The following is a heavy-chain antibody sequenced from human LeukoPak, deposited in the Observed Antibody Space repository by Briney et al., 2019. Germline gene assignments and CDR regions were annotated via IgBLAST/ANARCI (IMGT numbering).Heavy chain of an antibody. CDR3: AKAIWRTGAAFDI. V-gene: IGHV3-30-3*01. Sequence: PGGSLRLSCAASGFTFSSYAMHWVRQAPGKGLEWVAVISYDGSNKYYADSVKGRFTISRDNSKNTLYLQMNSLRAEDTAVYYCAKAIWRTGAAFDIWGQGTMVTVSS. CDR1: GFTFSSYA. J-gene: IGHJ3*02. D-gene: IGHD3-10*01. CDR2: ISYDGSNK.